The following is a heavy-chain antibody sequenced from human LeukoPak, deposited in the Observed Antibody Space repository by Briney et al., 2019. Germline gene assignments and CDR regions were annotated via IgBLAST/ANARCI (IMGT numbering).Heavy chain of an antibody. J-gene: IGHJ4*02. CDR1: GFTFSNAW. CDR3: ASEGPIAARPGGIDY. CDR2: IDDSGST. V-gene: IGHV4-4*02. D-gene: IGHD6-6*01. Sequence: PGGSLRLSCAASGFTFSNAWMSWVRQAPGKGLEWIGEIDDSGSTNYNPSLKSRVTISVDTSKNQFSLKLSSVTAADTAVYYCASEGPIAARPGGIDYWGQGTLVTVSS.